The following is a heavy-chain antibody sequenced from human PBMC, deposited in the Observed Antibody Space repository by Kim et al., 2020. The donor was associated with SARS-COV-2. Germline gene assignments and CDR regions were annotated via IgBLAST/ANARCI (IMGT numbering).Heavy chain of an antibody. Sequence: GTVKGRFTISRDNSKNMLYLQMDSLRAEDTAVYYCARGDCSSSSCYYFDSWGQGALVTVSS. J-gene: IGHJ4*02. CDR3: ARGDCSSSSCYYFDS. D-gene: IGHD2-15*01. V-gene: IGHV3-30*07.